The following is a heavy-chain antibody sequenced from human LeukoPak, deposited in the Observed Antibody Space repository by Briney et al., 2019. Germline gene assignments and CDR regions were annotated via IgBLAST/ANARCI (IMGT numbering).Heavy chain of an antibody. D-gene: IGHD5-24*01. CDR2: ISGSGGST. J-gene: IGHJ4*02. CDR1: GFTFSSYA. Sequence: PGGSLRLSCAASGFTFSSYAMSWVRQAPGKGLEWVSAISGSGGSTYYADSVKGRFTISRDNSKNTLYLQMNSLRAEDTAVYYCARAGDGYNMHFDYWGQGTLVTVSS. CDR3: ARAGDGYNMHFDY. V-gene: IGHV3-23*01.